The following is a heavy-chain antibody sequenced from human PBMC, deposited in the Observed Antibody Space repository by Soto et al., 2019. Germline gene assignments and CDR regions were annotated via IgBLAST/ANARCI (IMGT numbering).Heavy chain of an antibody. CDR1: GYSISNSNW. Sequence: QVQLQESGPGLVKPSDTLSLTCAVSGYSISNSNWWGWIRQPPGKGLEWIGYIYYSGTTYYNPSLKSRVTMSVDTFKNQFSLKLTSVTAVDTAVYYCARREIQGPIDYWGQGTLVTVSS. D-gene: IGHD1-26*01. V-gene: IGHV4-28*01. CDR2: IYYSGTT. CDR3: ARREIQGPIDY. J-gene: IGHJ4*02.